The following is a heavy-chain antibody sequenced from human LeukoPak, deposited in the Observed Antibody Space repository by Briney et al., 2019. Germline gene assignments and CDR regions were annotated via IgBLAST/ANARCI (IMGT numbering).Heavy chain of an antibody. Sequence: ASVKVSCKASGYTITTYGITWVRQAPGQGPEWMGWINIYSGDTNYAQKFQGRVTMTTATSTSTAYMELRSLRSDDTAVYYCARMGHYDILTGYTNYYGMDVWGQGTTVTVSS. J-gene: IGHJ6*02. CDR3: ARMGHYDILTGYTNYYGMDV. V-gene: IGHV1-18*01. CDR1: GYTITTYG. D-gene: IGHD3-9*01. CDR2: INIYSGDT.